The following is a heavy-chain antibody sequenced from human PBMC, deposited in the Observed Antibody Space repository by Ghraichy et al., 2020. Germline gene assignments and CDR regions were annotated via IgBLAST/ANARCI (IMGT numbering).Heavy chain of an antibody. Sequence: GGSLRLSCAASGFTFSSYAMSWVRQAPGKGLEWVSIIGTHGGSTYFEDSVKGRFTISRDNSKNMLYLQMNSLRADDTAVYYCAKGPYGGNGLDYWGQGTLVTVSS. J-gene: IGHJ4*02. CDR3: AKGPYGGNGLDY. V-gene: IGHV3-23*01. D-gene: IGHD4-23*01. CDR1: GFTFSSYA. CDR2: IGTHGGST.